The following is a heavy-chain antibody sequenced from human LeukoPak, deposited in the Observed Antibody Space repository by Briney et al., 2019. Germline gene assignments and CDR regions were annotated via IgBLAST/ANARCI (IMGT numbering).Heavy chain of an antibody. CDR1: GFTLGDFY. Sequence: PGGSLRLSCTASGFTLGDFYMSWFRQAPGKGLEWVSYITNIGSRTHYADSVKGRFTVSRDNAKNALYLQMNSLRAEDTAIYYCARDWRYNAYDIRGQGTLVIVSS. D-gene: IGHD5-12*01. J-gene: IGHJ4*02. CDR3: ARDWRYNAYDI. V-gene: IGHV3-11*01. CDR2: ITNIGSRT.